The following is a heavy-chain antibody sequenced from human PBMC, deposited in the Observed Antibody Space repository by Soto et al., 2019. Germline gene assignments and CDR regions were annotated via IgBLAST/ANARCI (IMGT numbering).Heavy chain of an antibody. V-gene: IGHV4-34*01. Sequence: ENLSLTCAVYGVSFSGYYWSWIRQPPGKGLEWIGEINHSGSTNYNPSLKSRVTISVDTSKNQFSLKLSSVTAADTAVYYCARGTPPQYYDFWSGYSSYYYYGMEVWGKGTTVTVSS. J-gene: IGHJ6*04. D-gene: IGHD3-3*01. CDR3: ARGTPPQYYDFWSGYSSYYYYGMEV. CDR1: GVSFSGYY. CDR2: INHSGST.